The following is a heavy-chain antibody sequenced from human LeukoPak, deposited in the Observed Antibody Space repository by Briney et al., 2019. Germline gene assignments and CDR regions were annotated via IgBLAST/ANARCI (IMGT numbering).Heavy chain of an antibody. J-gene: IGHJ4*02. CDR2: ISWNSGSI. CDR1: GFTFDDYA. V-gene: IGHV3-9*01. CDR3: ARDSNVLLWFGELSHFDY. Sequence: GGSLRLSCAASGFTFDDYAMHWVRQAPGKGLEWVSGISWNSGSIGYADSVKGRFTISRDNSKNTLYLQMNSLRAEDTAVYYCARDSNVLLWFGELSHFDYWGQGTLVTVSS. D-gene: IGHD3-10*01.